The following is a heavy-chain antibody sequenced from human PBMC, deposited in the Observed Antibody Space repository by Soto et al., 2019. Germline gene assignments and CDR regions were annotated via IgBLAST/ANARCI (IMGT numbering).Heavy chain of an antibody. CDR1: GGSISSGGYS. Sequence: QLQLQESGPGLVKPSETLSLTCTVSGGSISSGGYSWSWIRQPPGKGLEWIGYIYHSGGTYYNPSLRSRVTISVERSKNQFSLNLISVTAADTAVYYCARGFDSYFYGLDVWGQGTTVTVSS. D-gene: IGHD3-22*01. CDR2: IYHSGGT. V-gene: IGHV4-30-2*01. J-gene: IGHJ6*02. CDR3: ARGFDSYFYGLDV.